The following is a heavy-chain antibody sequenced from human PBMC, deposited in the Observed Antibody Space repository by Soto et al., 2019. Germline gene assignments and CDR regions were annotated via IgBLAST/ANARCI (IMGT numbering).Heavy chain of an antibody. D-gene: IGHD6-19*01. Sequence: QLQLQESGSGLVKPSQTLSLTCAVSGGSISSGGYFWSWIRQPPGKGLERIGYIYHSGSTFYNPTLKSRVTISVDRSKNQFSLKLSTVAAAHTDVYYCASAGGLGAVAADYWGQGTLVTVSS. CDR3: ASAGGLGAVAADY. J-gene: IGHJ4*02. V-gene: IGHV4-30-2*01. CDR2: IYHSGST. CDR1: GGSISSGGYF.